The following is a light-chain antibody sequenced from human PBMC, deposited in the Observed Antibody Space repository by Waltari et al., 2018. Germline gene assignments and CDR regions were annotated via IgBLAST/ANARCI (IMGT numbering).Light chain of an antibody. CDR1: SGNILRNY. V-gene: IGLV6-57*04. J-gene: IGLJ3*02. Sequence: NFVLTQPHSVSGSPGKTVTISCTRSSGNILRNYVQWYQQRPGSAPTNVIYEDKRRPAGAPDRISCYIDRSANAASLTISGRKSENEADYYSQSLGSSNQKVFGGGTKLTVL. CDR2: EDK. CDR3: QSLGSSNQKV.